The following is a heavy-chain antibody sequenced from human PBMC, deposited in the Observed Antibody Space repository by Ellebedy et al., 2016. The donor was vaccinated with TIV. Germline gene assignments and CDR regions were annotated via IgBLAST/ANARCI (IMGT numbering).Heavy chain of an antibody. J-gene: IGHJ5*02. V-gene: IGHV1-3*01. CDR1: ENTFSGYG. D-gene: IGHD1-26*01. CDR2: INGDNTDT. CDR3: AGGSHYMFDP. Sequence: ASVKVSCKAPENTFSGYGVHWVRQAPGQSLEWMGWINGDNTDTKCSQKFQGRVTITRDTSASTAYMKLSSLRSEDTAVYYCAGGSHYMFDPWGQGILVTVSS.